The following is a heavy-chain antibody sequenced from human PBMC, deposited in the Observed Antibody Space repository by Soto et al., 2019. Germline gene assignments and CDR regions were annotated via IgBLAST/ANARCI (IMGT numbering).Heavy chain of an antibody. D-gene: IGHD3-3*01. J-gene: IGHJ4*02. Sequence: ASVKVSCKASGYTFTSYDINWVRQATGQGLEWMGWMNPNSGNTGYAQKFQGRVTMTRNTSISTAYMELSSLRSEDTAVYYCARRRSIFGVVIPPQPFDYWGQGTLVTVSS. CDR1: GYTFTSYD. CDR2: MNPNSGNT. V-gene: IGHV1-8*01. CDR3: ARRRSIFGVVIPPQPFDY.